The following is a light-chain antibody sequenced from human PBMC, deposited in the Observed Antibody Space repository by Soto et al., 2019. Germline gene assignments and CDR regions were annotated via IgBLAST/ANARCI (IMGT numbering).Light chain of an antibody. Sequence: QSVLTQPPSVSEAPRQRVTISCSGSSSNIGNNAVNWYKQVPGKAPKLLIYYDDLLPSGVSDRFSGSKSGTSASLAISGLQSEDEADYYCAAWDDSLNVVVFGGGTKLTVL. J-gene: IGLJ2*01. CDR3: AAWDDSLNVVV. CDR1: SSNIGNNA. V-gene: IGLV1-36*01. CDR2: YDD.